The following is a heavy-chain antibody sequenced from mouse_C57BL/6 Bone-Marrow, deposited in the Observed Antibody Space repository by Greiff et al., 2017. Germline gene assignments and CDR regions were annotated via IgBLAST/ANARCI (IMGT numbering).Heavy chain of an antibody. CDR2: ILPGSGST. CDR3: ARWGPGFAY. V-gene: IGHV1-9*01. CDR1: GYTFTGYW. J-gene: IGHJ3*01. Sequence: QVQLQESGAELMKPGASVKLSCKATGYTFTGYWIEWVKQRPGHGLEWIGEILPGSGSTNYNEKFKGKATLAADPSSNTAHMQRSSLTTEDAAIYARARWGPGFAYWGQGTLVTVSA.